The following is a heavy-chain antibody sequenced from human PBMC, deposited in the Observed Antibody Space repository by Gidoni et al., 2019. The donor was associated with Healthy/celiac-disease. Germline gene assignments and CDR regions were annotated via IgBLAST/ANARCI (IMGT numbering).Heavy chain of an antibody. CDR2: ISYDGSNT. CDR1: GVTFSRYA. Sequence: QVQLVESGGGVVQPGRSLRRTCAASGVTFSRYAMPWVRQAPGKGLDWVAVISYDGSNTYYADSVKGRFTISRDNSKNTLYLQMNSLRAEDTAVYYCTRDPNYCGGDCYSFDYWGQGTLVTVSS. V-gene: IGHV3-30-3*01. J-gene: IGHJ4*02. D-gene: IGHD2-21*02. CDR3: TRDPNYCGGDCYSFDY.